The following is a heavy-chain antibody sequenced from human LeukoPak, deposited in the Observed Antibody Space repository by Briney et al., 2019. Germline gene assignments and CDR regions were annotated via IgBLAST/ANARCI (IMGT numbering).Heavy chain of an antibody. J-gene: IGHJ6*02. CDR1: GFTFSSYS. D-gene: IGHD4-17*01. V-gene: IGHV3-21*01. CDR2: ISSSSSYI. CDR3: ARESGVSTVTTYYYYYGMDV. Sequence: GGSLRLSCAASGFTFSSYSMNWVRQAPGKGLEWVSSISSSSSYIYYADSVKGRFTISRDNAKNSLYPQMNSLRAEDTAVYYCARESGVSTVTTYYYYYGMDVWGQGTTVTVSS.